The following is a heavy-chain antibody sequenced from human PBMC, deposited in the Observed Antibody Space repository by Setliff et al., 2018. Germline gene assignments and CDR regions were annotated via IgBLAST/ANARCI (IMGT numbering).Heavy chain of an antibody. CDR1: GGSISGSHYS. CDR3: GRGVFDFRTGQGGP. D-gene: IGHD3-3*01. Sequence: PSETLSLTCSVSGGSISGSHYSWVWMRQPPGKRLEWIGSTYYNGTAYYNPSLQSRVAISVDTSKNSLSLQMNGLRAEDTSVYYCGRGVFDFRTGQGGPWGQGTRVTVSS. V-gene: IGHV4-39*02. CDR2: TYYNGTA. J-gene: IGHJ5*02.